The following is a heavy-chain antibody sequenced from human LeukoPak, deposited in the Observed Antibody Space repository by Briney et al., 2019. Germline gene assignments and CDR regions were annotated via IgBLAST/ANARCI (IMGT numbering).Heavy chain of an antibody. Sequence: GGSLRLSCAASGFTFSSYAMNWVRQAPGKGLEWVSIFSENGVTTYYADSVKGRFTISRDNAKNSLYLQMNSLRAEDTAVYYCASDYYGSGSYRKTVRRDYWGQGTLVTVSS. CDR1: GFTFSSYA. V-gene: IGHV3-23*01. D-gene: IGHD3-10*01. CDR2: FSENGVTT. CDR3: ASDYYGSGSYRKTVRRDY. J-gene: IGHJ4*02.